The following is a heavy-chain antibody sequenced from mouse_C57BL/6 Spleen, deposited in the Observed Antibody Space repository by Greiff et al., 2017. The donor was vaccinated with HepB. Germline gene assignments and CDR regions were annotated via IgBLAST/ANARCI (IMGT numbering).Heavy chain of an antibody. CDR3: ARTGVTTVVGYFDV. CDR2: INPSTGGT. D-gene: IGHD1-1*01. CDR1: GYSFTGYY. J-gene: IGHJ1*03. Sequence: VQLKQSGPELVKPGASVKISCKASGYSFTGYYMNWVKQSPEKSLEWIGEINPSTGGTTYNQKFKAKATLTVDKSSSTAYMQLKSLTSEDSAVYYCARTGVTTVVGYFDVWGTGTTVTVSS. V-gene: IGHV1-42*01.